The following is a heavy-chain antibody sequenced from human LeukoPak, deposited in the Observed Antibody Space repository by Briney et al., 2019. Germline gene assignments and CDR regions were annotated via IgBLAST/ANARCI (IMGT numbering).Heavy chain of an antibody. D-gene: IGHD2-8*01. Sequence: SETLSLTCAVYGGSSSGYYWSWIRQPPGKGLEWIGEINHSGSTNYNPSLKSRVTISVDTSKNQFSLKLSSVTAADTAVYYCARNGARYYYGMDVWGQGTTVTVSS. CDR1: GGSSSGYY. J-gene: IGHJ6*02. V-gene: IGHV4-34*01. CDR3: ARNGARYYYGMDV. CDR2: INHSGST.